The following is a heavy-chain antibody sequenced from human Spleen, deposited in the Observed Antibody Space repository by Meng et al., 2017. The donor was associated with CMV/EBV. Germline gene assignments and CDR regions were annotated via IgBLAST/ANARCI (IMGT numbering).Heavy chain of an antibody. CDR1: GYTFTGHY. CDR3: ARGSEDFVVEPTTVWSDF. J-gene: IGHJ4*02. Sequence: ASVKVSCKASGYTFTGHYIHWVRQAPGQGLEWMGWINPNSGFTNYAQKFQGRVTITKDTSLTTTYMDVSRLTSDDTAMYYCARGSEDFVVEPTTVWSDFWGQGTLVTVSS. CDR2: INPNSGFT. D-gene: IGHD2-15*01. V-gene: IGHV1-2*02.